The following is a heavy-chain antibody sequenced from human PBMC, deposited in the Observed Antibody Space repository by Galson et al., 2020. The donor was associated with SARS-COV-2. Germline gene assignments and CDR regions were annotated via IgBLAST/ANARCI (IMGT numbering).Heavy chain of an antibody. Sequence: TGGSLILSCAASGFTFDDYAMHWVRQAPGKGLEWVSLISGDVGSTYYADSVKGRFTISRDNSKNSLYLQMNSLRTEDTALYYFAKDIDYDSSLDYWGQGTLVTVSS. CDR1: GFTFDDYA. CDR2: ISGDVGST. D-gene: IGHD3-22*01. J-gene: IGHJ4*02. CDR3: AKDIDYDSSLDY. V-gene: IGHV3-43*02.